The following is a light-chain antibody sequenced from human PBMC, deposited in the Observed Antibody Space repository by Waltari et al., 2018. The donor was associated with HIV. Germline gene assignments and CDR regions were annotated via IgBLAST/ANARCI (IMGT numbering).Light chain of an antibody. J-gene: IGKJ2*01. CDR2: GES. V-gene: IGKV3-20*01. Sequence: EIVLTQSPGILSLSPGERATLSCRASQSVRSGYLDWYQHKPGQAPRLLIYGESSRATGIPDRFSGSGSGTDFTLSINRLEPEDFAVYFCQQFYRPPYAFGQGTKLEIK. CDR3: QQFYRPPYA. CDR1: QSVRSGY.